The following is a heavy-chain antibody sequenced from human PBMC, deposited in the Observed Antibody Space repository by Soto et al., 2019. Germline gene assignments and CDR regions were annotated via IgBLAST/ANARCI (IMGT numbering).Heavy chain of an antibody. V-gene: IGHV3-53*01. J-gene: IGHJ3*02. CDR2: LYDVDGT. D-gene: IGHD1-1*01. Sequence: DVQLVASGGGLIQPGESLRLSCAAFGFTVSGKKYMAWVRQPPGKGLEWVSALYDVDGTYYADSVKGRFTTSSDSSRTIVYLQIHSLRPDDTAVYFCASWHLQEHAYDIRGQGTTVTVSS. CDR3: ASWHLQEHAYDI. CDR1: GFTVSGKKY.